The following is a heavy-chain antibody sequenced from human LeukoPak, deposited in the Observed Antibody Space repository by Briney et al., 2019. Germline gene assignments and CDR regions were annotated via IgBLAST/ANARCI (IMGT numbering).Heavy chain of an antibody. V-gene: IGHV3-48*01. CDR1: GFTFSSYS. Sequence: PGGSLRLSCAASGFTFSSYSMNWVRQAPEKGLEWVSYISSSSTIYYADSVKGRFTISRDNAKNSLHLQMNSLRAEDTAVYYCARARFDFWSGYYTFDYWGQGTLVTVSS. CDR2: ISSSSTI. J-gene: IGHJ4*02. CDR3: ARARFDFWSGYYTFDY. D-gene: IGHD3-3*01.